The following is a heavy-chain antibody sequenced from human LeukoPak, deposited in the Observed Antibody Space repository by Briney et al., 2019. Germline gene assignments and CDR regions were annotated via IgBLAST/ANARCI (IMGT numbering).Heavy chain of an antibody. Sequence: GGSLRLSCAASGFTFSSYAMHWVRQAPGKGLEWVAVISYDGSNKYYADSVKGRFTISRDNAKNSLYLQMNSLRAEDTAVYYCARDASYYGSGSYLRYWGQGTLVTVSS. V-gene: IGHV3-30-3*01. J-gene: IGHJ4*02. D-gene: IGHD3-10*01. CDR1: GFTFSSYA. CDR3: ARDASYYGSGSYLRY. CDR2: ISYDGSNK.